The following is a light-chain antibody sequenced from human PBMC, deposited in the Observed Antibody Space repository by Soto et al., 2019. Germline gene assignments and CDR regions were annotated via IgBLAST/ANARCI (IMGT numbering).Light chain of an antibody. Sequence: EIVMTQSPATLSASPGESVSLSCRASESLFGFLAWYQQKPGQAPRLVVYGVSTKATGVPARFSGSGSAADFTLPISSVQSDDSGVYYCQSYTDWPFFLGRGTKRE. J-gene: IGKJ2*01. CDR2: GVS. V-gene: IGKV3-15*01. CDR3: QSYTDWPFF. CDR1: ESLFGF.